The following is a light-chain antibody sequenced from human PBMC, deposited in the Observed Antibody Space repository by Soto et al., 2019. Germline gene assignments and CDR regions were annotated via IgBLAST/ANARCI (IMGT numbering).Light chain of an antibody. Sequence: DIQMTQSPSSLSASVGDRVTITCRASETIASYVNWYQQGPGKAPKLLIYAASTLQSGVTSRFSASGSRTDFTLTITSLQPEDFATYFCQQTYTLPLTFGQGTRL. V-gene: IGKV1-39*01. CDR1: ETIASY. CDR3: QQTYTLPLT. J-gene: IGKJ1*01. CDR2: AAS.